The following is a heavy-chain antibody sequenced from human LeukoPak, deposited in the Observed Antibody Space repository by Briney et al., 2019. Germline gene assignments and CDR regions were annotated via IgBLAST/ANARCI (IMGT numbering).Heavy chain of an antibody. D-gene: IGHD1-1*01. V-gene: IGHV4-34*01. CDR2: IDHSGST. CDR1: GGSFSGYY. CDR3: ASQVRLERRYYYYSMDV. J-gene: IGHJ6*03. Sequence: SETLSLTCAVYGGSFSGYYWSWIRQPPGKGLEWIGEIDHSGSTNYNPSLKSRVTISVDTPKNQFSLKLSSVTAADTAVYYCASQVRLERRYYYYSMDVWGKGTTVTVSS.